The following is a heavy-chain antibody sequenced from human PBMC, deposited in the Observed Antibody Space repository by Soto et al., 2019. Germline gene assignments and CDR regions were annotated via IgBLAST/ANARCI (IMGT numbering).Heavy chain of an antibody. V-gene: IGHV1-2*02. D-gene: IGHD6-6*01. J-gene: IGHJ5*02. CDR2: INAHSGGT. CDR3: AKDLTRQLAYWLDP. CDR1: GFSFTGYY. Sequence: GASVKVSCKASGFSFTGYYIHWLLQAPGQGLEWMGWINAHSGGTEYAQKFQGRVTLTRDTSIATAYLTPTSLTSDDTALYYCAKDLTRQLAYWLDPWGQGTQVTVSS.